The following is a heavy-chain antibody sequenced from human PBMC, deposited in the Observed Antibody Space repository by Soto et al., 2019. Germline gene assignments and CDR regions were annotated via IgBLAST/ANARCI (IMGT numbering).Heavy chain of an antibody. CDR1: GGSISSGGYY. V-gene: IGHV4-31*03. CDR3: ARDLVEQQLANYYDYGMDV. J-gene: IGHJ6*02. CDR2: IYYSGST. Sequence: QVQLQESGPELVKPSQTLSLTCTVSGGSISSGGYYWSWIRQHPGKGLEWIGYIYYSGSTYYNPSLKSRVTISVDSSKNQFSLKLSSVTAADTAVYYCARDLVEQQLANYYDYGMDVWGQGTTVTVSS. D-gene: IGHD6-13*01.